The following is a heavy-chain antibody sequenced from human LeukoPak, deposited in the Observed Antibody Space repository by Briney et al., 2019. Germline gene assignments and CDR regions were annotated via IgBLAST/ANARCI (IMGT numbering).Heavy chain of an antibody. V-gene: IGHV1-69*05. D-gene: IGHD3-10*01. Sequence: SVKVSCKASGGTFSSYAISWVRQDPGQGLEWMGGIIPIFGTANYAQKFQGRVTITTDESTSTAYMELSSLRSEDTAVYYCARSSPFHYYGSGSEGSSFDYWGQGTLVTVSS. CDR1: GGTFSSYA. CDR2: IIPIFGTA. J-gene: IGHJ4*02. CDR3: ARSSPFHYYGSGSEGSSFDY.